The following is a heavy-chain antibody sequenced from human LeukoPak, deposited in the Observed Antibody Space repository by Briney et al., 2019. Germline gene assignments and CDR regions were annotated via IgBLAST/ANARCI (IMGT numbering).Heavy chain of an antibody. CDR2: ISASDPGT. CDR3: ARDLHYYVAMDV. Sequence: PGGSLRLSCAASGFTFNTYAMSWVRQAPGKRLEWVSAISASDPGTYYADSVKGRFTISRDNSKSMLFLQLNSLRAEDTALYYCARDLHYYVAMDVWGQGTTVTVSS. J-gene: IGHJ6*02. CDR1: GFTFNTYA. D-gene: IGHD3-10*02. V-gene: IGHV3-23*01.